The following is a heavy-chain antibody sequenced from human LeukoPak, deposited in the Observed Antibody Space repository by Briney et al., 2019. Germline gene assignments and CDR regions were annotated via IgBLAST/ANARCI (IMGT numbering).Heavy chain of an antibody. V-gene: IGHV7-4-1*02. D-gene: IGHD3-22*01. J-gene: IGHJ4*02. CDR1: GYTFTNYA. CDR2: MNTNTGNP. Sequence: GASVKVSCKASGYTFTNYAMNWVRQAPGQGLEWMGWMNTNTGNPKYAQGFTGRFVFSLDTSVSTAYLQISSLKTEDTAVYYCAVLSYDSSGYSYPFDYWGQGTLVTVSS. CDR3: AVLSYDSSGYSYPFDY.